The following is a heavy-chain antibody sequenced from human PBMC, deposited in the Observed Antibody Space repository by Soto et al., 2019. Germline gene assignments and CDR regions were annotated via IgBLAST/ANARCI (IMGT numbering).Heavy chain of an antibody. V-gene: IGHV3-33*01. D-gene: IGHD2-21*02. CDR1: GFTFSSYG. Sequence: QVQLVESGGGVVQPGRSLRLSCAASGFTFSSYGMHWVRQAPGKGLEWVAVIWYDGSNKYYADSVKGRFTISRDNSKNTLYLQMNSLRAEDTAVYHCSRDVLDVVVTPDSAHYYGMDVWGQGTTVTVSS. CDR2: IWYDGSNK. J-gene: IGHJ6*02. CDR3: SRDVLDVVVTPDSAHYYGMDV.